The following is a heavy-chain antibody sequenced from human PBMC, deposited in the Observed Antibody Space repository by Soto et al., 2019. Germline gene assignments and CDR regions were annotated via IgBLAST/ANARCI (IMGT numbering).Heavy chain of an antibody. CDR1: GGSISSYY. J-gene: IGHJ6*03. CDR3: ARLEGDNSSHRYYYYYYMDV. D-gene: IGHD6-13*01. V-gene: IGHV4-59*01. Sequence: QVQLQESGPGLVKPSETLSLTCTVSGGSISSYYWSWIRQPPGKGLEWIGYIYYSGSTNYNPSLKSRVTISVDTSKHQFSLKLSSVTAADTAVYYCARLEGDNSSHRYYYYYYMDVWGKGTTVTVSS. CDR2: IYYSGST.